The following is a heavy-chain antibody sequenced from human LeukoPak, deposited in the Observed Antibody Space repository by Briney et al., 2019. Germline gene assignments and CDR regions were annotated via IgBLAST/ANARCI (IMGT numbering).Heavy chain of an antibody. Sequence: ASVKVSCKASGYTFTGYYMHWVRQAPGQGLEWMGWIIPNSGDTNYAPKFQGRVTMTRDTSISTAYMELRGLRFDDTAVYYCARDRLPAGWRPKTQIGDYWGQGTLVTVSS. D-gene: IGHD2-21*02. CDR3: ARDRLPAGWRPKTQIGDY. V-gene: IGHV1-2*02. J-gene: IGHJ4*02. CDR1: GYTFTGYY. CDR2: IIPNSGDT.